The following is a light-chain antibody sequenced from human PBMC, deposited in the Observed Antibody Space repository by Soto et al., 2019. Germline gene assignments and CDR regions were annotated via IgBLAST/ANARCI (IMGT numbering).Light chain of an antibody. Sequence: EIVLTQSPGTLSLSPGDSATLSCRASESISSRSLAWYQQKPGQAPRLLIFGASSRATGIPDRFSGSGSGTDFTLTISRLEPEDFAVYYCQQYTSLYTFGQGTKLEIK. V-gene: IGKV3-20*01. CDR3: QQYTSLYT. CDR2: GAS. J-gene: IGKJ2*01. CDR1: ESISSRS.